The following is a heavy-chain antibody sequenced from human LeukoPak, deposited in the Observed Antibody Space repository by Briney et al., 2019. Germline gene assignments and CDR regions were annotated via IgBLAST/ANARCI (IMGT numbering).Heavy chain of an antibody. D-gene: IGHD1-26*01. Sequence: SETLSLTCTVSGGSISSSTYYWGWIRQPPGKGLEWIVSIYYSGSTYYNPSLKSRVTISVDTSKNQFSLKLSSVTAADTAVYYCARHAWELAAIAFGDYWGQGTLVTVSS. CDR2: IYYSGST. CDR3: ARHAWELAAIAFGDY. V-gene: IGHV4-39*01. CDR1: GGSISSSTYY. J-gene: IGHJ4*02.